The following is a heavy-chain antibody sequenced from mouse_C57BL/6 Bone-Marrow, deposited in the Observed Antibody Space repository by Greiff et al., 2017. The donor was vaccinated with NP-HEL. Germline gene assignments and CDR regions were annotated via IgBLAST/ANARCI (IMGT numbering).Heavy chain of an antibody. CDR3: ARQPYSNYLYYYAMDY. J-gene: IGHJ4*01. Sequence: VQLQQPGAELVKPGPSVKLSCKASGYTFTSYWMQWVKQRPGQGLEWIGEIDPSDSYTNYNQKFKGKATLTVDTSSSTAYMQLSSLTSEDSAVYYCARQPYSNYLYYYAMDYWGQGTSVTVSS. D-gene: IGHD2-5*01. CDR1: GYTFTSYW. V-gene: IGHV1-50*01. CDR2: IDPSDSYT.